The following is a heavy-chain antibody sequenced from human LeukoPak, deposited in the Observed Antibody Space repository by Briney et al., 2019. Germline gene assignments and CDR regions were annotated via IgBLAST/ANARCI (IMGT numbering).Heavy chain of an antibody. J-gene: IGHJ3*02. V-gene: IGHV1-2*02. CDR1: GYTFTGYY. CDR3: ARDSNWNYVRDDAFDI. Sequence: GASVKVSCKASGYTFTGYYMHWVRQAPGQGLEWMGWINPNNGGTNYAQKFQGRVTMTRDTSISTAYMELSRLRSDDTAVYYCARDSNWNYVRDDAFDIWGQGTMVTVSS. D-gene: IGHD1-7*01. CDR2: INPNNGGT.